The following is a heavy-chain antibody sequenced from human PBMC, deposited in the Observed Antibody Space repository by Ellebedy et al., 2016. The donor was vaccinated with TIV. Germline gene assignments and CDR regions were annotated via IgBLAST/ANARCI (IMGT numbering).Heavy chain of an antibody. J-gene: IGHJ1*01. V-gene: IGHV1-18*01. CDR2: VNTHKGNI. D-gene: IGHD1-26*01. Sequence: ASVKVSXXASGYNFSNYGISWVRQGPGQGLEWMGWVNTHKGNINYAPKFRGRVTMTIDTSTSTVYMELRSLASDDTAVYYCTRDDRFSGTWYSAYLQYWGQGTLFTVSS. CDR3: TRDDRFSGTWYSAYLQY. CDR1: GYNFSNYG.